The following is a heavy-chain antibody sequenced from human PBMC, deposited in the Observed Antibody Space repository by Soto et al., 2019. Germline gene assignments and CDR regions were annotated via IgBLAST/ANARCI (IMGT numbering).Heavy chain of an antibody. Sequence: SVKVSCKASGGTFSSYTISWVRQAPGQGLEWMGRIIPILGIANYAQKFQGRVTITADKSTSTAYMELSSLRSEDTAVYYCAREGIAVAGSFDYWGQGTLVTVSS. V-gene: IGHV1-69*04. CDR2: IIPILGIA. D-gene: IGHD6-19*01. CDR1: GGTFSSYT. J-gene: IGHJ4*02. CDR3: AREGIAVAGSFDY.